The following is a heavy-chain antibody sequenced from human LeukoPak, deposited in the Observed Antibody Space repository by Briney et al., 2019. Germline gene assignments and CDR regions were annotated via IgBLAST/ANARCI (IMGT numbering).Heavy chain of an antibody. CDR3: ARHGTSGTNLNWFDP. D-gene: IGHD1-1*01. V-gene: IGHV4-59*01. CDR2: IYYSGST. CDR1: GGSISSFY. Sequence: SETLTLTCTASGGSISSFYWSWIRQPPGKGLEWIGYIYYSGSTNYNPSLKSRVTISVDTSKNQFSLKLSSVTAADTAVYYCARHGTSGTNLNWFDPWGQGSQVTVSS. J-gene: IGHJ5*02.